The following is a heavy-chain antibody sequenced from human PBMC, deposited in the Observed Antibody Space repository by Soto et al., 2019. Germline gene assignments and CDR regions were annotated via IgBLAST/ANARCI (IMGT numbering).Heavy chain of an antibody. D-gene: IGHD7-27*01. CDR3: AKDLNWGHEKYYFDY. J-gene: IGHJ4*02. CDR1: GFTFEDNA. V-gene: IGHV3-9*01. CDR2: ISWNSRTV. Sequence: EVQLVESGGGLVQPGRSLRLSCAASGFTFEDNAMHWVRQPPGKGLEWVSGISWNSRTVGYADSVKGRFTISRDNAKNSLYLQMNSLRAEDTALYYCAKDLNWGHEKYYFDYWGQGTLVTVSS.